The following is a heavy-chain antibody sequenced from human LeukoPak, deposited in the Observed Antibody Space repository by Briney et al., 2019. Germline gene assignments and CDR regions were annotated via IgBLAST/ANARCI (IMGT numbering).Heavy chain of an antibody. CDR1: GYTFTSYY. Sequence: ASVKVSCKASGYTFTSYYMHWVRQAPGQGREWMGIINPSGGSTSYAQKFQGRVTMTRDTSTSTVYMELSSLRSEDTAVYYCARGQYYYDSSGYWFWFDPWGQGTLVTVSS. V-gene: IGHV1-46*01. CDR3: ARGQYYYDSSGYWFWFDP. J-gene: IGHJ5*02. CDR2: INPSGGST. D-gene: IGHD3-22*01.